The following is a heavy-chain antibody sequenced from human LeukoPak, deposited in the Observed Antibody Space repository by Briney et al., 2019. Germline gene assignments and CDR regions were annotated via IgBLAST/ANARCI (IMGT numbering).Heavy chain of an antibody. Sequence: AASVKVSCKASGYTFTSYGISWVRQAPGQGLEWMGWISAYNGNTNYAQKLQGRVTTTTDTSTSTAYMELRSLRSDDTAVYYCARDVDYGDYDWGDIDYWGQGTLVTVSS. J-gene: IGHJ4*02. CDR2: ISAYNGNT. CDR3: ARDVDYGDYDWGDIDY. V-gene: IGHV1-18*01. D-gene: IGHD4-17*01. CDR1: GYTFTSYG.